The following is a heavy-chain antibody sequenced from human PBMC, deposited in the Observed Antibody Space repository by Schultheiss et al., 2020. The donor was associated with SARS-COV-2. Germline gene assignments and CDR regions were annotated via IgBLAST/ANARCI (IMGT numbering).Heavy chain of an antibody. CDR3: AQWGGLESSGPKFLSPLLDF. CDR2: INGDGSVT. D-gene: IGHD3-16*01. Sequence: GESLKISCVASGFTFSNYWMYWVRQAPGKGLVWVSRINGDGSVTSYADSVKGRFAISRDNSKKTLYLQMNSLRPEDTAVYYCAQWGGLESSGPKFLSPLLDFWGQGTLVTVSS. CDR1: GFTFSNYW. J-gene: IGHJ4*02. V-gene: IGHV3-74*01.